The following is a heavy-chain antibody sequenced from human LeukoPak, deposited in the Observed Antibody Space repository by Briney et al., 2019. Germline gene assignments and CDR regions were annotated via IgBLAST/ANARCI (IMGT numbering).Heavy chain of an antibody. D-gene: IGHD3-3*01. J-gene: IGHJ6*03. CDR1: GFTFSSYS. CDR2: ISSTSSTI. CDR3: ARGYDFWKYYYMDV. Sequence: GGSLRLSCAASGFTFSSYSMNWVRQAPGKGLEWVSYISSTSSTIYYADSVKGRFTISRDSAKNSLYLQMNSLRAEDTAVYYCARGYDFWKYYYMDVWGKGTTVTVSS. V-gene: IGHV3-48*01.